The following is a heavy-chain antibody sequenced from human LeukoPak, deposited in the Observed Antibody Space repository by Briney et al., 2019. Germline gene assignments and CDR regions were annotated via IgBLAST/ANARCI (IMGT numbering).Heavy chain of an antibody. CDR2: ISGSGGST. CDR1: GXXFSSYA. CDR3: ARVHCGIDY. Sequence: GGSLRLSCAXSGXXFSSYAMSWFRQAPGKGLELVSAISGSGGSTYYADSLNGLFTISKNNSNNTLYLQMNSLRADDSAMYYCARVHCGIDYWGQGTLVNVSS. V-gene: IGHV3-23*01. D-gene: IGHD2-21*02. J-gene: IGHJ4*02.